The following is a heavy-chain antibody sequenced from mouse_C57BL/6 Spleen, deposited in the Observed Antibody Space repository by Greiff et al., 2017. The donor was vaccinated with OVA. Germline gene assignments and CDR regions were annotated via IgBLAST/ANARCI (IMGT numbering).Heavy chain of an antibody. Sequence: EVQLQQSGPELVKPGASVKISCKASGYTFTDYYMNWVKQSHGKSLEWIGDINPNNGGTSYNQKFKGKATLTVDKSSSTAYMELRSLTSEDSAVYYCARGYDYDWFAYWGKGTLVTVSA. CDR1: GYTFTDYY. CDR2: INPNNGGT. D-gene: IGHD2-4*01. J-gene: IGHJ3*01. CDR3: ARGYDYDWFAY. V-gene: IGHV1-26*01.